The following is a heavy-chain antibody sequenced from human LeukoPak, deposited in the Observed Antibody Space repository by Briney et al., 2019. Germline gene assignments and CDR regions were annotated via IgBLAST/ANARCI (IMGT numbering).Heavy chain of an antibody. CDR2: ISAYNGNT. CDR3: ARHSSSWYLGYCYYGMDV. Sequence: ASVKVSCKASGFTFTSYDISWVRQAPGQGLEWMGWISAYNGNTNYAQKLQGRVTMTTDTSTSTAYMELRSLRSDDTAVYYCARHSSSWYLGYCYYGMDVWGQGTTVTVSS. CDR1: GFTFTSYD. V-gene: IGHV1-18*01. D-gene: IGHD6-13*01. J-gene: IGHJ6*02.